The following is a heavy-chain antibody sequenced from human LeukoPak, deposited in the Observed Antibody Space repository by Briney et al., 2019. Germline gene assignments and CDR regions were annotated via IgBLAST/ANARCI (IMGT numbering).Heavy chain of an antibody. CDR1: GFTFYSHG. J-gene: IGHJ6*03. CDR3: AKVRGPTVYTYYLER. D-gene: IGHD3-22*01. CDR2: ISPDSATI. Sequence: GGSLRLSCAASGFTFYSHGMIWVRQAPGKGLEWVSYISPDSATIYYADSVKGRFTISRDHAKNSLYLQMISLRAEDTALYSCAKVRGPTVYTYYLERWGKRDKGTVS. V-gene: IGHV3-48*04.